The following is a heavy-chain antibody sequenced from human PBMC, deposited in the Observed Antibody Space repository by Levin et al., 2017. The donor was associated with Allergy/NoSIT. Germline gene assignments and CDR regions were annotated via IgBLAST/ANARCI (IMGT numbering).Heavy chain of an antibody. D-gene: IGHD3-10*01. Sequence: SETLSLTCTVSGGSISSGGYYWSWIRQHPGKGLEWIGYIYYSGSTYYNPSLKSRVTISVDTSKNQFSLKLSSVTAADTAVYYCARSGDRFRERLGSYWYFDLWGRGTLVTVSS. V-gene: IGHV4-31*03. CDR3: ARSGDRFRERLGSYWYFDL. CDR2: IYYSGST. J-gene: IGHJ2*01. CDR1: GGSISSGGYY.